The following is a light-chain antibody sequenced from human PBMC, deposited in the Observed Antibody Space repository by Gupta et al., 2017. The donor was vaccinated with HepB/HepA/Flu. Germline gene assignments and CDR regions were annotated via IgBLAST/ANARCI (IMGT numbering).Light chain of an antibody. CDR3: AAWDGSLNGVV. CDR2: GNN. V-gene: IGLV1-44*01. J-gene: IGLJ2*01. Sequence: SVVTQPPSASATPGQRVTISCSGSSANIGNNTVNWYQQLPGTAPKLLTYGNNQRPSGVPDRFSGSKSGTSASLAISGLQSEDEADYYCAAWDGSLNGVVFGGGTKLTVL. CDR1: SANIGNNT.